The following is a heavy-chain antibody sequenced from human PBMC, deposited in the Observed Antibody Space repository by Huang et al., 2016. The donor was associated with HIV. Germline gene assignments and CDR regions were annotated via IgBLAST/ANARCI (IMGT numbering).Heavy chain of an antibody. J-gene: IGHJ4*02. Sequence: QVQLVQSGPEVKSPGASVKVTCKASGYTFTNFAVLWVRQAPGQRPEWLGWRNAGTGDTNYSQKFQGRVTISRDTSTSTAYLELSSLSSEDTAIYFCARGWLQLWYLADWGQGSLVTVSS. D-gene: IGHD5-12*01. CDR1: GYTFTNFA. V-gene: IGHV1-3*01. CDR2: RNAGTGDT. CDR3: ARGWLQLWYLAD.